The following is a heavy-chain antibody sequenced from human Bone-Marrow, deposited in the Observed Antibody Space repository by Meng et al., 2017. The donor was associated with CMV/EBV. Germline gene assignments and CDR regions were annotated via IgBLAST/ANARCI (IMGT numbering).Heavy chain of an antibody. J-gene: IGHJ4*02. D-gene: IGHD5/OR15-5a*01. V-gene: IGHV4-34*01. CDR1: GGSFSGYY. CDR2: INHSGST. CDR3: AKDLPHASFDY. Sequence: SETLSLTCAVYGGSFSGYYWSWIRQPPGKGLEWIGEINHSGSTNYNPSLKSRVTISVDTSKNQFSLKLSSVTAADTAVYYCAKDLPHASFDYWGPGMLVTVSS.